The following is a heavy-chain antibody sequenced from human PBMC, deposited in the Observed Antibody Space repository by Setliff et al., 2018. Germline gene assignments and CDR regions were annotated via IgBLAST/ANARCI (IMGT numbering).Heavy chain of an antibody. CDR2: IGNIGTKI. V-gene: IGHV3-48*03. J-gene: IGHJ4*02. Sequence: PGGSLRLSCVASGFRFSDYEMNWVRQAPGKGLEWVSYIGNIGTKISYTDSVKGRFTVSRDDAKNSLYLQMNNLRAEDTATYYCARGDTIFGVIINSIGGRYFDYWGQGTLVTAPQ. CDR1: GFRFSDYE. D-gene: IGHD3-3*01. CDR3: ARGDTIFGVIINSIGGRYFDY.